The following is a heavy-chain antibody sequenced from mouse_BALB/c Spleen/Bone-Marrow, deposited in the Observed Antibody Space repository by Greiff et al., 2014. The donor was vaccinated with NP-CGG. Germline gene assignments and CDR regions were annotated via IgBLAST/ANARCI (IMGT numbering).Heavy chain of an antibody. CDR3: ARGNYYWFAY. V-gene: IGHV3-6*02. CDR2: ISFDGTN. Sequence: EVKLQESGPGLVKPSQSLSLTCSVPGYSIASGFYWNWIRQFPGNKLEWMGYISFDGTNNYDPSLKNRISITRDTSKNQFFLKLNSVTTEDTATYYCARGNYYWFAYWGQGTLVTVSA. D-gene: IGHD1-1*01. CDR1: GYSIASGFY. J-gene: IGHJ3*01.